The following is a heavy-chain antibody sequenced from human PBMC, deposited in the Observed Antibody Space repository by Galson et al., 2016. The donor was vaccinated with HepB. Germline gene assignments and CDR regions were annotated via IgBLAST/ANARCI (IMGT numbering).Heavy chain of an antibody. V-gene: IGHV3-33*01. CDR2: IWFDGSYK. CDR1: GFTFRNYG. CDR3: ATENPGIAVAALDY. J-gene: IGHJ4*02. Sequence: SLRLSCAASGFTFRNYGMHWVRQAPGKGLEWVAGIWFDGSYKYYTDSVKGRFTISRDNSKNTLYLHMSGLRAEDTAVYYGATENPGIAVAALDYWGQGTLVTVSS. D-gene: IGHD6-19*01.